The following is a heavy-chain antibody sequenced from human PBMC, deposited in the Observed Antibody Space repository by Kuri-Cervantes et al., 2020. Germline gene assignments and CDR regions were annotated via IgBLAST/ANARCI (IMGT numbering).Heavy chain of an antibody. V-gene: IGHV4-59*01. CDR3: ARFRAHSSGYYILGDFDY. CDR2: ISYNGST. Sequence: SETLSLTCTVSGGSISSDYWTWIRQPPGTGLEWIGFISYNGSTKYNPSLKSRVTISVDTSKNQFSLKLSSVTAADTAVYYCARFRAHSSGYYILGDFDYWGQGTLVTVSS. CDR1: GGSISSDY. J-gene: IGHJ4*02. D-gene: IGHD3-22*01.